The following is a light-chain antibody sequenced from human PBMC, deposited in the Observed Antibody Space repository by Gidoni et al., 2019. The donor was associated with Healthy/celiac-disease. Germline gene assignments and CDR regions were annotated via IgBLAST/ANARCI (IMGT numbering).Light chain of an antibody. CDR1: SRDVGGYNY. Sequence: QSALTQPPPASRSPGQSVTISCTGTSRDVGGYNYVSWYQQHPGKAPKLMIYEVSKRPSGVPDRFSGSKSGNTASLTVSGLQAEDEADYYCSSYAGSNKVFGGGTKLTVL. CDR2: EVS. V-gene: IGLV2-8*01. J-gene: IGLJ2*01. CDR3: SSYAGSNKV.